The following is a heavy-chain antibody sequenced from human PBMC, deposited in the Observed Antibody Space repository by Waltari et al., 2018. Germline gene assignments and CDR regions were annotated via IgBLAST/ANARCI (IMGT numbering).Heavy chain of an antibody. CDR3: VKGRSGTWLFDGLKM. CDR2: ISDYGRNK. Sequence: WVRRVRGKGLEWVAVISDYGRNKRYADSMKGRFTISRDNSKNTVYLQMNSLRAEDTAVYYCVKGRSGTWLFDGLKMWGQGTIVTVSS. J-gene: IGHJ3*01. V-gene: IGHV3-30*18. D-gene: IGHD3-9*01.